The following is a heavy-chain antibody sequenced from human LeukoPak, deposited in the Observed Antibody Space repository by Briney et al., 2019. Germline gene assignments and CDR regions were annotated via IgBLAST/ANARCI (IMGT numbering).Heavy chain of an antibody. D-gene: IGHD2-2*01. V-gene: IGHV3-23*01. Sequence: PRGSLRLSCVASGFPFSTYAMSWVRQAPGKGLQWVASLSSSGHNTQYADSVRGRFAISRDNSKNTLYMQINSLRVEDTAIYYCARGGYPDYWGQGTLVTVSS. CDR2: LSSSGHNT. J-gene: IGHJ4*02. CDR1: GFPFSTYA. CDR3: ARGGYPDY.